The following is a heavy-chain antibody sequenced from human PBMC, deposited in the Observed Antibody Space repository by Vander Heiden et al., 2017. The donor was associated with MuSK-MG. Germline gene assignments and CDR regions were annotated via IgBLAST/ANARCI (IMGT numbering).Heavy chain of an antibody. CDR1: GGSFSGYY. Sequence: TCAVYGGSFSGYYWSWIRQPPGKGLEWIGEINHSGSTNYNPSLKSRVTISVDTSKNQFSLKLSSVTAADTAVYYCARGHGITILRDWCQGTLVTVSS. V-gene: IGHV4-34*01. CDR3: ARGHGITILRD. CDR2: INHSGST. J-gene: IGHJ4*02. D-gene: IGHD3-9*01.